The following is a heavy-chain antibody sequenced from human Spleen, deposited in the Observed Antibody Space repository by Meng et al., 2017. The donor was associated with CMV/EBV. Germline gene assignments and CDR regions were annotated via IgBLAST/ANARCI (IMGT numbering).Heavy chain of an antibody. CDR1: GGSISDYY. V-gene: IGHV4-59*01. D-gene: IGHD1-26*01. CDR3: ASHRYSASYYSDY. J-gene: IGHJ4*02. CDR2: IFYSGSS. Sequence: SETLSLTCTVSGGSISDYYWTWIRQPPGKGLEWIGYIFYSGSSNYNPSLKSRVTMSVDTSKKQFSLKLSSVTAADTAVYYRASHRYSASYYSDYWGQGTLVTVSS.